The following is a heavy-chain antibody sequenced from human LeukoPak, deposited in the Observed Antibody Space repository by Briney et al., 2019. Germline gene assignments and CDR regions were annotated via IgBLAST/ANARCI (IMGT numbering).Heavy chain of an antibody. J-gene: IGHJ6*02. Sequence: ASVKVSCKASGYTFTSYGISWVRQAPGQGLEWVGWISAYNGNTNYAQKLQGRVTMTTDTSTSTAYMELRSLRSDDTAVYYCARVRYSSSTSGMDVWGQGTTVTVSS. CDR3: ARVRYSSSTSGMDV. V-gene: IGHV1-18*01. CDR1: GYTFTSYG. CDR2: ISAYNGNT. D-gene: IGHD6-6*01.